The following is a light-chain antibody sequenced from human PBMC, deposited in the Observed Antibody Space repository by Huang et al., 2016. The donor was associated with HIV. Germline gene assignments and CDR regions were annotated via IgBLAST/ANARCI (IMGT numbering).Light chain of an antibody. CDR2: DAS. J-gene: IGKJ4*01. CDR1: QDISNY. V-gene: IGKV1-33*01. Sequence: IQMTQSPSSLSQSVGDRVTITCQASQDISNYLNWYQQKPVKAPKLLIYDASHLESGVPARFSGGGSGTDFTFTISSLRPEDVATYYCQQYDNLPLTFGGGTTVEIK. CDR3: QQYDNLPLT.